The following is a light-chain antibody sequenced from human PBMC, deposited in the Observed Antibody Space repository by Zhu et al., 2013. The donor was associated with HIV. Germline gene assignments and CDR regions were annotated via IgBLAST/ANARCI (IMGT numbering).Light chain of an antibody. CDR1: RSVSSN. CDR3: QQDYKLPIT. CDR2: GAS. V-gene: IGKV3-15*01. J-gene: IGKJ5*01. Sequence: EIVMTQSPATLSVSPGERATLSCRASRSVSSNLAWYQQKPGQSPRLLIYGASTRATGIPARFSGSGSGTEFTLTISSLQSEDFAVYYCQQDYKLPITFGQGTRLEIK.